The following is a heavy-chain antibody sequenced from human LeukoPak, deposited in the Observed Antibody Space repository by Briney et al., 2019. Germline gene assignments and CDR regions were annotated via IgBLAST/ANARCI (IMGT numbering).Heavy chain of an antibody. V-gene: IGHV4-59*01. J-gene: IGHJ3*02. D-gene: IGHD3-16*02. CDR3: ARDRYLLDAFDI. CDR2: IYYSGST. CDR1: GGSISNYY. Sequence: SETLSLTCTVSGGSISNYYWSWIRQPPGKGLEWIGYIYYSGSTNYNPSLKSRVTISVDTSKNQFSLKLSSVTAADTAVYYCARDRYLLDAFDIWGQGTMVTVSS.